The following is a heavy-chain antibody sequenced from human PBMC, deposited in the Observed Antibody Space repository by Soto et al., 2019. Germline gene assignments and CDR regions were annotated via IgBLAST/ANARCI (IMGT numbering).Heavy chain of an antibody. D-gene: IGHD2-2*01. J-gene: IGHJ6*02. CDR2: INPNSGGT. Sequence: ASVKVSCKASVYTFTGYYMHWVRQAPGQGLEWMGWINPNSGGTNYAQKVQCRVTMTRDTSISTAYMELSRLRSDDTAVYYCARDGGYCSSTRRYVEYSYYGMDVRGHGXTV. V-gene: IGHV1-2*02. CDR3: ARDGGYCSSTRRYVEYSYYGMDV. CDR1: VYTFTGYY.